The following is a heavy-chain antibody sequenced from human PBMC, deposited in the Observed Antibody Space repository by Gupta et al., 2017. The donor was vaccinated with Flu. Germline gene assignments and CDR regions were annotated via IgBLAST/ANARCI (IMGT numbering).Heavy chain of an antibody. J-gene: IGHJ5*02. CDR2: FTRTGDT. D-gene: IGHD6-13*01. V-gene: IGHV3-23*01. CDR1: GFTFSSYG. CDR3: AKDVPYGTTWYGRGES. Sequence: EVQLLESGGDLVQPGGSLRLYCAASGFTFSSYGMSWVRQAPGKGLEWVSTFTRTGDTYYTDSVKGRFTISRDNSKNTLYLQMSSLRAEDTAIYYCAKDVPYGTTWYGRGESWGQGTLVTVSS.